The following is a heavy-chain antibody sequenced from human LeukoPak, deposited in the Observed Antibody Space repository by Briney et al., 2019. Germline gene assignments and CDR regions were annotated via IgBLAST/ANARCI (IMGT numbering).Heavy chain of an antibody. CDR1: GFTFSSYT. J-gene: IGHJ6*02. Sequence: QSGGSLRLSCAASGFTFSSYTMNWVRQPPGKGLEWVSNIGTSSTTIYYADSVKGRFTISRDNSKNTLYLQMNSLRAEDTAVYYCARAYGSGSTDETYGMDVWGQGTTVTVSS. D-gene: IGHD3-10*01. CDR2: IGTSSTTI. CDR3: ARAYGSGSTDETYGMDV. V-gene: IGHV3-48*01.